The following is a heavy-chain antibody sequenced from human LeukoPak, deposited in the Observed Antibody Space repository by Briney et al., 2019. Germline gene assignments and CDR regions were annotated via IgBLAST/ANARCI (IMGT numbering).Heavy chain of an antibody. Sequence: SGTLSLTCAISGGSISSSNWWTWVRQPPGKGLEWVGEIYLRGNTNYNPSLKSRVTISVDTSKNQFSLKLSSVTAADTAVYYCAREKNGGLFDYWGQGTLVTVSS. CDR1: GGSISSSNW. D-gene: IGHD1-1*01. J-gene: IGHJ4*02. V-gene: IGHV4-4*02. CDR2: IYLRGNT. CDR3: AREKNGGLFDY.